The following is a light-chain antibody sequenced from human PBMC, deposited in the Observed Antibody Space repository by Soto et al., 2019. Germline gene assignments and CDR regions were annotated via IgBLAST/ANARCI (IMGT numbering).Light chain of an antibody. V-gene: IGKV1-5*03. CDR2: LAS. Sequence: IHMTHSPATLSASVLYRVTITFRASQSFSNWLAWYQQKPGKAPKLLIYLASTLVFGVPSRFSGSGSGTEFTLTISGLQPDDFATYYCQQYNSYPITFGPGTKVDIK. CDR1: QSFSNW. CDR3: QQYNSYPIT. J-gene: IGKJ3*01.